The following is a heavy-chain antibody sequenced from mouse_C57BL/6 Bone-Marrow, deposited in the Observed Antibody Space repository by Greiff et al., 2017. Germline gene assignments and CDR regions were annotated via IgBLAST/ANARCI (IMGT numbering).Heavy chain of an antibody. CDR2: IYPRDGST. CDR1: GYTFTSYD. Sequence: VQLQESGPELVKPGASVKLSCKASGYTFTSYDINWVKQRPGQGLEWIGWIYPRDGSTKYNEKFKGKATLTVDTSSSTAYMELPILTSEDSAVYFCAIYYGSNSWSADVWGAGTTATVSS. CDR3: AIYYGSNSWSADV. V-gene: IGHV1-85*01. J-gene: IGHJ1*01. D-gene: IGHD1-1*01.